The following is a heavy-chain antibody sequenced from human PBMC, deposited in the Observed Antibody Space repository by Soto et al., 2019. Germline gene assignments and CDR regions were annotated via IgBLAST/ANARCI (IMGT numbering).Heavy chain of an antibody. CDR3: AKDPAPLGGMDV. CDR2: ISGSGGST. CDR1: VFTCSSYA. Sequence: WWSLRLSCSASVFTCSSYAMSWFRQAPGKGLEWVSAISGSGGSTYYADSVKGRFTISRDNSKNTLYLQMNSLRAEDTAVYYCAKDPAPLGGMDVWGQGTTVTVSS. J-gene: IGHJ6*02. D-gene: IGHD3-16*01. V-gene: IGHV3-23*01.